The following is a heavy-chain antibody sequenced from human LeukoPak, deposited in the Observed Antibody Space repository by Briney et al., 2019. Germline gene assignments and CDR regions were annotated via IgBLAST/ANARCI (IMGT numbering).Heavy chain of an antibody. D-gene: IGHD5-24*01. J-gene: IGHJ4*02. V-gene: IGHV3-33*05. CDR1: GFIFNNYG. CDR2: MPYDGSDK. Sequence: GGSLRLPCATTGFIFNNYGMHWVRQAPGKGLEWVALMPYDGSDKYYADSVKGRFTISRDNSKNTLYLQMNSLRVEDTAIYYCARDLKMKYCDFWGQGTLVTVSS. CDR3: ARDLKMKYCDF.